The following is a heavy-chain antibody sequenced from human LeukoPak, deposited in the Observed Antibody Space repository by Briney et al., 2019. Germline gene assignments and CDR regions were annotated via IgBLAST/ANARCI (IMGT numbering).Heavy chain of an antibody. D-gene: IGHD3-3*01. J-gene: IGHJ6*02. Sequence: SETLSLSGSVYGGSFSGYHWGWIRQPPGKGVEWIGEINHSGSTNYNLSLKSRDTISVDTSKNQFSLKLSSVTAADTAVYYCARGRPPITIFGVVIEDPYYYYGMDVWGQGTTVTVSS. CDR3: ARGRPPITIFGVVIEDPYYYYGMDV. V-gene: IGHV4-34*01. CDR1: GGSFSGYH. CDR2: INHSGST.